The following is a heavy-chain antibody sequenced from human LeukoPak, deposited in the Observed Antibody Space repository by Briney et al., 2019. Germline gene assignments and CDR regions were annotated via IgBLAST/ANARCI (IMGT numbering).Heavy chain of an antibody. CDR2: IYSGGST. D-gene: IGHD3-3*01. V-gene: IGHV3-66*04. CDR3: ARHFARGPGPSEWLLRNYYYYMDV. Sequence: SGGSLRLSCAASGFTVSSNYMSWVRQAPGKGLEWVSVIYSGGSTNYADSVKGRFTISRDNSKNTLYLQMNSLRAEDTAVYYCARHFARGPGPSEWLLRNYYYYMDVWGKGTTVTVSS. CDR1: GFTVSSNY. J-gene: IGHJ6*03.